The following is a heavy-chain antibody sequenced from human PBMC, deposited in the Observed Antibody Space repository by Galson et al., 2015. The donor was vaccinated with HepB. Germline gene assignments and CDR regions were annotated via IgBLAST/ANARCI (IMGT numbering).Heavy chain of an antibody. CDR2: IYPGDSDT. Sequence: QSGAEVKKPGESLKISCKGSGYSFTSYWIGWVRQMPGKGLEWMGIIYPGDSDTRYSPSFQGQVTISADKSISTAYLQWSSLKASDTATYYCARLRLGDGSGRRNEYYFDYWGQGPLVTVSS. J-gene: IGHJ4*02. CDR3: ARLRLGDGSGRRNEYYFDY. V-gene: IGHV5-51*03. CDR1: GYSFTSYW. D-gene: IGHD3-10*01.